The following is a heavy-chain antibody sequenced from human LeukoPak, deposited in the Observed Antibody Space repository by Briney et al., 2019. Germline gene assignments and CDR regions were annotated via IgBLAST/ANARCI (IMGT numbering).Heavy chain of an antibody. D-gene: IGHD3-10*01. CDR2: ISAYSGNT. CDR1: GYTFTSYD. J-gene: IGHJ2*01. Sequence: GAPVKVSCKASGYTFTSYDISWGRQAPGQGPEWMGRISAYSGNTNYAQKLQGRVTMTTDTSTSTAYMELRSLRSDDTAVYYCARPRSGYWYFDLWGRGTLVTVSS. CDR3: ARPRSGYWYFDL. V-gene: IGHV1-18*01.